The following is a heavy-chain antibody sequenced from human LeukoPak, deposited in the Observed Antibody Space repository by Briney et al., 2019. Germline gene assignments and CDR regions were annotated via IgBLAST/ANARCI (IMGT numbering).Heavy chain of an antibody. CDR2: INPNSGGT. J-gene: IGHJ3*02. V-gene: IGHV1-2*02. D-gene: IGHD3-10*01. CDR1: GYTFTGYY. CDR3: ARTYYYGSGSYSEGAFNI. Sequence: APVKVSCKASGYTFTGYYMHWVRQAPGQGLEWMGWINPNSGGTNYAQKFQGRVTMTRDTSISTAYMELSRLRSDETAVYYCARTYYYGSGSYSEGAFNIWGQGTMVTVSS.